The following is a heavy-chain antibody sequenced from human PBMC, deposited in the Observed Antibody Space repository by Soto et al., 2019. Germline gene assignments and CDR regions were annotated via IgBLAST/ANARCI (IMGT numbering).Heavy chain of an antibody. CDR1: GFTFSNYG. Sequence: GGSLRLSCAASGFTFSNYGMNWVRQAPGKGLEWVSSISSGSSYINYADSVKGRLTISRENAKNSLYLQMNSLRAEDTAIYFCARQTNYVLGYWGQGTLVPVSS. D-gene: IGHD4-4*01. CDR2: ISSGSSYI. CDR3: ARQTNYVLGY. J-gene: IGHJ4*02. V-gene: IGHV3-21*01.